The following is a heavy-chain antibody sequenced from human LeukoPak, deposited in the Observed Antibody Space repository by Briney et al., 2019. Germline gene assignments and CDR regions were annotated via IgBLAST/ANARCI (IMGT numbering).Heavy chain of an antibody. J-gene: IGHJ4*02. Sequence: SLRLSCTGSGFSFGDYAMSWVRQAPGKGLEWVGFIRSKSSGGTTEYPASEEGRFTISRDDSKSIAYLQMNSLKMEDTAIYYCARSLGSRYSGSYQDWGRGTLVTVSS. CDR1: GFSFGDYA. D-gene: IGHD1-26*01. CDR3: ARSLGSRYSGSYQD. V-gene: IGHV3-49*04. CDR2: IRSKSSGGTT.